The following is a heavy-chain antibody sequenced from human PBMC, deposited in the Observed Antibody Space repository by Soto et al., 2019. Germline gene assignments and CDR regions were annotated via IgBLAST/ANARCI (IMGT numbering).Heavy chain of an antibody. CDR2: IYYSGST. D-gene: IGHD3-16*02. V-gene: IGHV4-31*03. Sequence: QVQLQESGPGLVKPSQTLSLTCTVSGGSVSSGGYYWNWIRQHPGKGLEWIGYIYYSGSTYHNPYLKSRVTISVDKSKNQFSLKLSSVTAADTAVYYCAREEGEVSSFDYWGQGTLVTVSS. CDR3: AREEGEVSSFDY. J-gene: IGHJ4*02. CDR1: GGSVSSGGYY.